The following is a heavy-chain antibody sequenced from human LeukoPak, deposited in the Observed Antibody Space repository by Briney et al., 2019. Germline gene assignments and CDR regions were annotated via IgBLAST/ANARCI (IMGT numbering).Heavy chain of an antibody. CDR1: GFTVRSNY. D-gene: IGHD3-16*02. J-gene: IGHJ6*02. CDR2: IYSGGST. Sequence: GGSLSLSCAASGFTVRSNYMSWVRQAPGKGLEWVSVIYSGGSTYYVDSVKGRFTISRDNSKNTLYLQMNSLRAEDTAVYYCARSPLDSPYYDYVWGSYRPYYYGMDVWGQGTTVTVSS. CDR3: ARSPLDSPYYDYVWGSYRPYYYGMDV. V-gene: IGHV3-66*01.